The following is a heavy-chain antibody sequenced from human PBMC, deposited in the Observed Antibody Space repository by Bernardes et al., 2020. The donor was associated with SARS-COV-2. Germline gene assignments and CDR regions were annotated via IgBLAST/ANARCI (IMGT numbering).Heavy chain of an antibody. CDR1: GFNFIDAW. Sequence: GGSLRLSCAASGFNFIDAWMNWVRLAPGKGLQWVGRIKRIGAGGTADYAAPVKGRFTISRDDAKNTVYLQMDSLKTEDTAVYYCTRRPDVGVTGPVYPDGYWGQGTLVTVSS. CDR3: TRRPDVGVTGPVYPDGY. J-gene: IGHJ4*02. CDR2: IKRIGAGGTA. D-gene: IGHD6-19*01. V-gene: IGHV3-15*01.